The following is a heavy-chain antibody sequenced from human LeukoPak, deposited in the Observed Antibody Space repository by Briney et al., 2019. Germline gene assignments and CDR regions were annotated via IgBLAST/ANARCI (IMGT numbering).Heavy chain of an antibody. CDR2: ISAYNGNT. J-gene: IGHJ4*02. V-gene: IGHV1-18*01. D-gene: IGHD6-13*01. Sequence: ASVKVSCKASGYTFTSYGISWVRQAPGQGLEWMGWISAYNGNTNYAQKLQGRVTMTPDTSTSTAYMELRSLRSDDTAIYYCARFEDGSSWPWPGLDYWGQGTLVTVSS. CDR1: GYTFTSYG. CDR3: ARFEDGSSWPWPGLDY.